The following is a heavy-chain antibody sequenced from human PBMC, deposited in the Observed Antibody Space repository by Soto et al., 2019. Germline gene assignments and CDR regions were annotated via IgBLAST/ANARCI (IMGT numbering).Heavy chain of an antibody. CDR1: GFIFTDAW. Sequence: EEHLVESGGGLVNSGGSLRLSCTASGFIFTDAWMKWGRQAPGKGLEWVGRIMSKGSDGTPDYAQTDYPAAVKGRFTITSEDSRNTLYLHMSSLKSEDTGVYYCKPSWTFYDDHPVWGQGTMVTVSS. CDR3: KPSWTFYDDHPV. J-gene: IGHJ3*01. CDR2: IMSKGSDGTPDYAQT. V-gene: IGHV3-15*07. D-gene: IGHD3-22*01.